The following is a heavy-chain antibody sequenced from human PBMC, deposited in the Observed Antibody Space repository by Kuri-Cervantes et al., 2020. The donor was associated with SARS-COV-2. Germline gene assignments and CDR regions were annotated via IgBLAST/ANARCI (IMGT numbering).Heavy chain of an antibody. CDR1: GGPISSGGYS. Sequence: SETLSLTCAVSGGPISSGGYSWSWIRQPPGKGLEWVGYIYHSGSTNYNPSLKSRVTISVDTSKNQFSLKLSSVTAADTAVYYCALVAVYYDSSGYYYWFDPWGQGTLVTVSS. D-gene: IGHD3-22*01. V-gene: IGHV4-30-2*01. CDR2: IYHSGST. J-gene: IGHJ5*02. CDR3: ALVAVYYDSSGYYYWFDP.